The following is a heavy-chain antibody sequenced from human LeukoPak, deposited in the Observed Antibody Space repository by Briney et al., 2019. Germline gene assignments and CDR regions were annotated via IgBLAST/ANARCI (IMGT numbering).Heavy chain of an antibody. CDR2: INPNSGGT. J-gene: IGHJ4*02. CDR3: ARRVGATTGIDY. D-gene: IGHD1-26*01. V-gene: IGHV1-2*02. CDR1: GYTFTKEA. Sequence: ASVKVSCKAFGYTFTKEAISWVRQAPGQGLEWMGWINPNSGGTNYAQKFQGRVTMTRDTSISTAYMELSRLRSDDTAVYYCARRVGATTGIDYWGQGTLVTVSS.